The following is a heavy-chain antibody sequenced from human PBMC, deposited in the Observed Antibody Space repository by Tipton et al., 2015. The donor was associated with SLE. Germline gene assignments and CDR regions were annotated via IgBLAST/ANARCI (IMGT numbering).Heavy chain of an antibody. J-gene: IGHJ4*02. CDR3: ARGGEQLATGVCVY. D-gene: IGHD6-13*01. CDR1: GYTFTGYY. V-gene: IGHV1-2*02. Sequence: QLVQSGAEVKKPGASVNVSCKASGYTFTGYYIHWVRQAPGQGLEWVGWINPNSGSTNYAQKFQGRVTMTRDTSISTAYLDLSSLRSDDTAVYYCARGGEQLATGVCVYWGQGTLVTVSS. CDR2: INPNSGST.